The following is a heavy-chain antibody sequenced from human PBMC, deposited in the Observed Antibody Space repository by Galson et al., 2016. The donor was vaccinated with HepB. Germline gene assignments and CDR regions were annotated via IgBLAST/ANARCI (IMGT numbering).Heavy chain of an antibody. CDR1: GGSISTIGYY. J-gene: IGHJ5*02. Sequence: SETLSLTCTVSGGSISTIGYYWGWIRQPPGKGLEWIGSIYYSGNTYHSPSLKSRVSTSVDTSKNQFFLKLSSVTAADTAVYHCARHGGRGSDRFAPWGQGTLVTVSS. CDR2: IYYSGNT. CDR3: ARHGGRGSDRFAP. D-gene: IGHD2-15*01. V-gene: IGHV4-39*01.